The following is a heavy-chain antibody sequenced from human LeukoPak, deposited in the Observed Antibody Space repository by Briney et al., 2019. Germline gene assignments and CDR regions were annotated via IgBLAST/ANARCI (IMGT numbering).Heavy chain of an antibody. CDR2: MNPNSGNT. CDR1: GGTFSSYA. J-gene: IGHJ4*02. Sequence: GASVKVSCKASGGTFSSYAISWVRQAPGQGLEWMGWMNPNSGNTGYAQKFQGRVTITRNTSISTAYMELSSLRSEDTAVYYCARGRVGNFGYWGQGTLVTVSS. V-gene: IGHV1-8*03. CDR3: ARGRVGNFGY. D-gene: IGHD2-15*01.